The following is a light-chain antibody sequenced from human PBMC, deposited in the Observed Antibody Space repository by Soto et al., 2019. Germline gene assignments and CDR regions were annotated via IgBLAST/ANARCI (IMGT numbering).Light chain of an antibody. Sequence: VLTQFPGTLSLSPGETATLSCGASQSVSNNFLGWYQQKPGLPPRLLIYDASSRANGIPERFSGRGSGPQFTLTISRLEPEDSAVYYCQQYGSTPRTFGRGTKVDI. CDR1: QSVSNNF. CDR3: QQYGSTPRT. V-gene: IGKV3D-20*01. J-gene: IGKJ1*01. CDR2: DAS.